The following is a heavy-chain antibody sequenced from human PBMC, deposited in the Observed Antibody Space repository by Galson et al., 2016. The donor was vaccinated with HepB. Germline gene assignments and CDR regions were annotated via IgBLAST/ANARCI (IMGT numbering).Heavy chain of an antibody. CDR3: AKDLRENWNEEGAYDFWSGRAWGMDV. V-gene: IGHV3-9*01. CDR2: ISWNSVTI. J-gene: IGHJ6*02. CDR1: GFTFDDYA. Sequence: SLRLSCAASGFTFDDYAMHWVRQAPGKGLEWVSGISWNSVTIGYADSVKGRFTISRDNAKNSLYLQVTSLRPEDTALYYFAKDLRENWNEEGAYDFWSGRAWGMDVWGQGTTVTFSS. D-gene: IGHD3-3*01.